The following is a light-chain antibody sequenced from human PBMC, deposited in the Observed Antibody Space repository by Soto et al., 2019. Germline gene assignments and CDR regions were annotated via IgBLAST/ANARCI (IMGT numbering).Light chain of an antibody. CDR3: MQALETPLT. CDR1: QSLLHDNGFNF. J-gene: IGKJ4*01. Sequence: IVMTQSPLFLSVTPGEPASISCRSSQSLLHDNGFNFLNWYLQKPRQSPQLLISLGSSRASGVPDRFSGSASGRDFTLLISRVEAEDVGVFYCMQALETPLTFGGGTKGEIK. CDR2: LGS. V-gene: IGKV2-28*01.